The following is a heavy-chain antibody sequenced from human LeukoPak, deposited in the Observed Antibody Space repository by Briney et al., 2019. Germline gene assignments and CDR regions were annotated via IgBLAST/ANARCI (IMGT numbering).Heavy chain of an antibody. CDR3: AKGMDYYDSSGYYYHYYYYMDV. J-gene: IGHJ6*03. CDR1: GYSISSGYY. D-gene: IGHD3-22*01. Sequence: SETLSLTCTVSGYSISSGYYWGWIRQPPGKGLEWIGSIYHSGSTYYNPSLKSRVTISVDTSKNQFSLKLSSVTAADTAVYYCAKGMDYYDSSGYYYHYYYYMDVWGKGTTVTVSS. V-gene: IGHV4-38-2*02. CDR2: IYHSGST.